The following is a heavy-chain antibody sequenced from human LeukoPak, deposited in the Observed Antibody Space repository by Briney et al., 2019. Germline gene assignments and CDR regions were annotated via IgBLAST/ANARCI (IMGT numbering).Heavy chain of an antibody. CDR2: FDPEDGET. V-gene: IGHV1-24*01. CDR1: GYTLKEFS. Sequence: ASVKVSCKVSGYTLKEFSMYWMRQAPGKGLEWIGGFDPEDGETFYAQKFQGRVTMTEDTSTDTAYMELSSLRSEDTAVYYCATADSSGYYSISFDYWGQGTLVTVSS. D-gene: IGHD3-22*01. J-gene: IGHJ4*02. CDR3: ATADSSGYYSISFDY.